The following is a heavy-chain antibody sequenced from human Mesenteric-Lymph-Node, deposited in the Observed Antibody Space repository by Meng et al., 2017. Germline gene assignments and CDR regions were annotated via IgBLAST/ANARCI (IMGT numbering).Heavy chain of an antibody. D-gene: IGHD5-12*01. CDR3: ARVGIRGYEVRGY. V-gene: IGHV1-2*06. CDR2: INPNSGGT. CDR1: GYTFTDYY. J-gene: IGHJ4*02. Sequence: ASVKVSCKTSGYTFTDYYMHWVRQAPGQGLEWMGRINPNSGGTNCAQNFQGRVTMTRDTSISTAYMELSRLRSDDTAVYFCARVGIRGYEVRGYWSQGTMVT.